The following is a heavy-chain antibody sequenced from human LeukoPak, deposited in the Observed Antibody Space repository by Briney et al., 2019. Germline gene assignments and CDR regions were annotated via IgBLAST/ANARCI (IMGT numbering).Heavy chain of an antibody. D-gene: IGHD6-13*01. J-gene: IGHJ5*02. CDR1: GFTFSSFG. CDR2: ISYDGSNK. V-gene: IGHV3-30*18. CDR3: AKDGAGSWFGEAT. Sequence: PGRSLRLSCAVSGFTFSSFGMQWVRQAPGKGLEWVALISYDGSNKHYADSVKGRFTISRGNSKNTLYLQMNGLRPEDTAVYYCAKDGAGSWFGEATWGQGTLVTVSS.